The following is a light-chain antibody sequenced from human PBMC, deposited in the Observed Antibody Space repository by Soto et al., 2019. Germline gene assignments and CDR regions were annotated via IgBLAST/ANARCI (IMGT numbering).Light chain of an antibody. Sequence: DIQMTQSPSSLSASVGDRFTITCRASQSISSYLNWYQQKPGKAPKLLIYAASSLQSGVPSRFSGSGSGTDFTLTISSLQPEDFATYYFQQSYSTPRTFGQGTRLEIK. V-gene: IGKV1-39*01. CDR2: AAS. J-gene: IGKJ5*01. CDR1: QSISSY. CDR3: QQSYSTPRT.